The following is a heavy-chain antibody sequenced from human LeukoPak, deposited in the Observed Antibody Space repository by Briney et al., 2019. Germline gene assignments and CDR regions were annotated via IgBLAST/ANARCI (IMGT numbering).Heavy chain of an antibody. V-gene: IGHV3-74*01. CDR3: ARGGLDHAFDF. D-gene: IGHD3/OR15-3a*01. J-gene: IGHJ3*01. CDR1: GSTFSAYW. CDR2: IGTEGRVT. Sequence: GGSLRLSCAASGSTFSAYWMYWVRQAPGKGLEYVPRIGTEGRVTTYTDSVKGRFTISRDNAKNTVYLQMSSLRPEDTAMYYCARGGLDHAFDFWGQGTMVTVSS.